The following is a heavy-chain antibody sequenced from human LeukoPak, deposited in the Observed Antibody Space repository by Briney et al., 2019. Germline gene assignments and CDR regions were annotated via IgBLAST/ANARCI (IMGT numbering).Heavy chain of an antibody. D-gene: IGHD6-19*01. CDR1: GVSISSSSYY. Sequence: PSETLSLTCTVSGVSISSSSYYWGWIRQPPGKELEWIGSIYYSGSTYYNPSLKSRVTLSVDPSKNQFSLKLSSVTAADTAVYYCATIYSRAWMYYFDYWGQGTLVTVSS. V-gene: IGHV4-39*01. J-gene: IGHJ4*02. CDR2: IYYSGST. CDR3: ATIYSRAWMYYFDY.